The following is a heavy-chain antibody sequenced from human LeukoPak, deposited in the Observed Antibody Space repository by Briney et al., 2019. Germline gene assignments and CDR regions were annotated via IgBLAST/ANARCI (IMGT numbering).Heavy chain of an antibody. J-gene: IGHJ4*02. CDR1: GYTFTGYY. D-gene: IGHD3-22*01. Sequence: GASVKVSCKASGYTFTGYYMHWVRQAPGQGLEWMGWINPNSGGTNYAQKFQGRVTMTRDTSISTAYMELSRLRSDDTAVYYCAKGYYYDSSGYYCRYWGQGTLVTVSS. CDR3: AKGYYYDSSGYYCRY. CDR2: INPNSGGT. V-gene: IGHV1-2*02.